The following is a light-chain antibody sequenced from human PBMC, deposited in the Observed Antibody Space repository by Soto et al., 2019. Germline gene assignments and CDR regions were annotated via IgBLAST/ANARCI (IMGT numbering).Light chain of an antibody. V-gene: IGKV3-20*01. CDR3: QQYGTSPRT. Sequence: EIVLTQSPDTLSLSPGERATLSCRASQSLSSAYLVWYQQKPGQAPRLLMFAASSRATGTPDRFNGSGSGTDFTLTISRLEPEDFAVYYCQQYGTSPRTFGQGTKVDIK. CDR2: AAS. CDR1: QSLSSAY. J-gene: IGKJ1*01.